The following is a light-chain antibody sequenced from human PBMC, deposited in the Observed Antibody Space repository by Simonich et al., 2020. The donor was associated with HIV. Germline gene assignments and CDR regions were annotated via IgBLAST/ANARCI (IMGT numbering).Light chain of an antibody. Sequence: DIVVTQPPLSLSVTPGQPASISCKSSQSLLHSDGKTYRYLYLQKPGQSPQLLIYDVSNRFAGVPDRFSGRRSGTDFTLKIRRVVAVDVGVYNCVQSIQFPHACGGGTKVVIK. CDR2: DVS. CDR3: VQSIQFPHA. J-gene: IGKJ4*01. V-gene: IGKV2D-29*02. CDR1: QSLLHSDGKTY.